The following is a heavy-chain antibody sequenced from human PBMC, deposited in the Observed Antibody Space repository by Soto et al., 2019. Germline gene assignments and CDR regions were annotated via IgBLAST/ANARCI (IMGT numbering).Heavy chain of an antibody. CDR1: GVSISSGNW. V-gene: IGHV4-4*02. D-gene: IGHD3-10*01. CDR2: IFHDGTA. Sequence: QVKLQESGPGLATPSGTLSLTCAVSGVSISSGNWWTWVRQSPQRGLEYIGEIFHDGTANYYPSFERRVAISVDTSKDHFSLKLTYVTAEDTAIYFCARLVYDTRLNYMYFDFWGHGTLVTVSS. J-gene: IGHJ4*01. CDR3: ARLVYDTRLNYMYFDF.